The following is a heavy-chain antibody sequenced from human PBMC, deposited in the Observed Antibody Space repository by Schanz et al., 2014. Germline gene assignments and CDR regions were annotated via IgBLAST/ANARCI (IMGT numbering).Heavy chain of an antibody. CDR3: AKLSLDIVGVNRPDYYFDY. J-gene: IGHJ4*02. Sequence: VQLVESGGGVVQPGKSLRLSCAASGITFSSYAMSWVRQAPGKGLEWVSGISGSGGSTYYGDSVKGRFTISRDNSKNTLYLQMNSLRAEDTAVYYCAKLSLDIVGVNRPDYYFDYWGQGTLVTVSS. D-gene: IGHD1-26*01. CDR1: GITFSSYA. CDR2: ISGSGGST. V-gene: IGHV3-23*04.